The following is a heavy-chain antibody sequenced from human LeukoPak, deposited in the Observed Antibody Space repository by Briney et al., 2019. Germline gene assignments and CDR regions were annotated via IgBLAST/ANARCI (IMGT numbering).Heavy chain of an antibody. CDR1: GGSISSYY. V-gene: IGHV4-59*01. J-gene: IGHJ6*02. D-gene: IGHD1-20*01. CDR2: IYYSGST. Sequence: PSETLSLTCTVSGGSISSYYWSWIRQPPGKGLEWIGYIYYSGSTNYNPSLKSRVTISVDTSKNQFSLKLSSVTAADTAVYYCARGNRNWNDYYYYGMDVWGQGTTVTVS. CDR3: ARGNRNWNDYYYYGMDV.